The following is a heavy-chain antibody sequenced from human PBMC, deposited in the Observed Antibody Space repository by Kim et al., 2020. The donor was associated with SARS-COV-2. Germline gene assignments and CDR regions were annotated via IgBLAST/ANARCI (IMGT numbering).Heavy chain of an antibody. CDR3: ANSPRPLRWSNWYFDL. D-gene: IGHD4-17*01. V-gene: IGHV3-43*02. J-gene: IGHJ2*01. CDR1: GFTFDDYA. Sequence: GGSLRLSCAASGFTFDDYAMHWVRQAPGKGLEWVSLISGDGGSTYYADSVKGRFTISRDNSKNSLYLQMNSLRTEDTALYYCANSPRPLRWSNWYFDLWGRGTLVTVSS. CDR2: ISGDGGST.